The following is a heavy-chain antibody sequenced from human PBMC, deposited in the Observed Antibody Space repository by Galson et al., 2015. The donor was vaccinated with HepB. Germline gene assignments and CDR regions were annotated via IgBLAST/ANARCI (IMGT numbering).Heavy chain of an antibody. CDR3: ARDPTPYYYGSGSYVWFDP. V-gene: IGHV1-24*01. Sequence: SVKVSCKVSGYTLTELSMHWVRQAPGKGLEWMGGFDPEDGETIYAQKFQGRVTMTEDTSTDTAYMELSSLRSEDTAVYYCARDPTPYYYGSGSYVWFDPWGQGTLVTVSS. CDR1: GYTLTELS. CDR2: FDPEDGET. J-gene: IGHJ5*02. D-gene: IGHD3-10*01.